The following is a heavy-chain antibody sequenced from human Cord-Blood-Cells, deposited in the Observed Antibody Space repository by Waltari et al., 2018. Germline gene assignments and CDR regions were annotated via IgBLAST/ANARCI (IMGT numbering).Heavy chain of an antibody. Sequence: QVQRVQSGAEVKKPGAQVKAYCRASGYTFPSFDINRGRQATGQGLEWMGWMNPNSGNTGYAQKFQGRVTMTRNTSRSTAYMELSSLRSEDTAVYYCAHITGDPIWGDAFDIWGQGTMVTVSS. CDR3: AHITGDPIWGDAFDI. D-gene: IGHD7-27*01. CDR1: GYTFPSFD. CDR2: MNPNSGNT. V-gene: IGHV1-8*01. J-gene: IGHJ3*02.